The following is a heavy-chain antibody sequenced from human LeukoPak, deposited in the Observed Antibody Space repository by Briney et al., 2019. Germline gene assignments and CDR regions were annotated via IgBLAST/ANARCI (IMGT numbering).Heavy chain of an antibody. CDR1: GFTFSSYA. CDR2: ISGSGGST. Sequence: GGSLRLSCAASGFTFSSYAMSWVRQAPGKGLEWVSAISGSGGSTYYADSVKGRFTISRDNSKNTLYLQMNSLRAEGTAVYYCAKEPYSSPPLGYYFDYWGQGTLVTVSS. V-gene: IGHV3-23*01. CDR3: AKEPYSSPPLGYYFDY. J-gene: IGHJ4*02. D-gene: IGHD4-4*01.